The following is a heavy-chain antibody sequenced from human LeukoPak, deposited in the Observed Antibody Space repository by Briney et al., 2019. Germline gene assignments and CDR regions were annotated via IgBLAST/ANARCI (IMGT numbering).Heavy chain of an antibody. V-gene: IGHV4-61*01. CDR1: GGSVNSGSYY. CDR3: ARAAYSGSYHSDY. Sequence: SETLSLTCTVSGGSVNSGSYYWNWIRQPPGKGLEWIGYIYYSGSTNYDPSLKSRVTISVDTSKNQFSLKLSSVTAADTAVYYCARAAYSGSYHSDYWGQGTLVTVSS. J-gene: IGHJ4*02. D-gene: IGHD1-26*01. CDR2: IYYSGST.